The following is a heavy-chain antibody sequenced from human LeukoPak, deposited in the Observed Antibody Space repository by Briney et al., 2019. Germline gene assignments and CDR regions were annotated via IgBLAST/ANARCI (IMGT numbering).Heavy chain of an antibody. Sequence: PGGSLRLSCAASGFIFSSYSMNWVRQAPGKGLEWVSSISSSGSSDYIYYADSVKGRFTISRDNAKNSLYLQMNSLRAEDTAVYYCARRYVGDSNDAFDIWGQGTMVTVSS. D-gene: IGHD3-16*01. CDR1: GFIFSSYS. J-gene: IGHJ3*02. CDR3: ARRYVGDSNDAFDI. V-gene: IGHV3-21*01. CDR2: ISSSGSSDYI.